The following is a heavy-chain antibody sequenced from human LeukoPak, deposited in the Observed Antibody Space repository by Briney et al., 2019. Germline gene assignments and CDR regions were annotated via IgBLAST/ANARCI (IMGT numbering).Heavy chain of an antibody. J-gene: IGHJ2*01. V-gene: IGHV4-4*02. Sequence: SGTLSLTCVVSGGSISSSNWWSWVRQPPEKGLEWIGEISHDGSTNYNPSLKSRVTISVDKSNNHFSLKLTSVTAADTAMYYCARGDNYVFDVWGRGTLVSVSS. CDR3: ARGDNYVFDV. D-gene: IGHD5-24*01. CDR2: ISHDGST. CDR1: GGSISSSNW.